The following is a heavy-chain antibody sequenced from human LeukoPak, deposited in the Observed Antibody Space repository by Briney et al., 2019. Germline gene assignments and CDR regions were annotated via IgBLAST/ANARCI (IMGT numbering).Heavy chain of an antibody. D-gene: IGHD3-10*01. CDR2: INHSGST. CDR3: ARDTRPYYGSGSYSQRLDY. J-gene: IGHJ4*02. Sequence: SETLSLTCAVYGGSFSGYYWSWIRQPPGKGLEWIGEINHSGSTNYNPSLKSRVTISVDTSKNQFSLKLSSVTAADTAVYYCARDTRPYYGSGSYSQRLDYWGQGTLVTVSS. CDR1: GGSFSGYY. V-gene: IGHV4-34*01.